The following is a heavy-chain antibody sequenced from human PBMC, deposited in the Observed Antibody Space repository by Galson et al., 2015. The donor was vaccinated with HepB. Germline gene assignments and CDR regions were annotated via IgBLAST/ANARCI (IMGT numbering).Heavy chain of an antibody. D-gene: IGHD2-21*02. CDR1: GYIFTSFW. Sequence: QSGAEVTKPGESLRTSCKGSGYIFTSFWITWVRLMPGKALERMGRLDPRASYTNYSPSFQGPVTISADKSITTASLQWSSLRASDTAIYYCARFRSDSDTFDLWGQGTMVTV. V-gene: IGHV5-10-1*01. J-gene: IGHJ3*01. CDR2: LDPRASYT. CDR3: ARFRSDSDTFDL.